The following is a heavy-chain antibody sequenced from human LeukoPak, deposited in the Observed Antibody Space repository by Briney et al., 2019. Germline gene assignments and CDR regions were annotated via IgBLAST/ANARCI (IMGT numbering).Heavy chain of an antibody. Sequence: GASVKVSCKASGYTFTSYGISWVRQAPGQGLEWMGWIGAYNGNTNYAQKLQGRVTMTTDTSTSTAYMELRSLRSDDTAVYYCNLVVPYAFDIWGQGTMVTVSS. CDR2: IGAYNGNT. CDR3: NLVVPYAFDI. CDR1: GYTFTSYG. J-gene: IGHJ3*02. V-gene: IGHV1-18*01. D-gene: IGHD2-15*01.